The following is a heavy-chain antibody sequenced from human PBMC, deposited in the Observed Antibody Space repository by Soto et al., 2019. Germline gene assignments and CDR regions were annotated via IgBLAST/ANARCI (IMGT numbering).Heavy chain of an antibody. CDR1: GFTFDDYA. CDR3: AKDLGNDILTGYVFDI. Sequence: SLRLSCAASGFTFDDYAMHWVRQAPGKGLEWVSGISWNSGSIGYADSVKGRFTISRDNAKNSLYLQMNSLRAEDTALYYCAKDLGNDILTGYVFDIWGQGTMVTVSS. J-gene: IGHJ3*02. D-gene: IGHD3-9*01. V-gene: IGHV3-9*01. CDR2: ISWNSGSI.